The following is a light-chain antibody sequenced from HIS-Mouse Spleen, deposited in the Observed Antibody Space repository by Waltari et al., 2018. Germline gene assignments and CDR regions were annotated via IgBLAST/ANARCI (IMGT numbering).Light chain of an antibody. J-gene: IGLJ3*02. Sequence: QTVVTQEPSFSVSPGGTVTLTCGLSSGSVSTSYYHSWYQQTPGQAPRTLIYSTNTRSSGVPDRFSGSILGNKAALTITGAQADDESDYYCVLYMGSGISRKGYRVFGGGTKLTVL. CDR1: SGSVSTSYY. V-gene: IGLV8-61*01. CDR2: STN. CDR3: VLYMGSGISRKGYRV.